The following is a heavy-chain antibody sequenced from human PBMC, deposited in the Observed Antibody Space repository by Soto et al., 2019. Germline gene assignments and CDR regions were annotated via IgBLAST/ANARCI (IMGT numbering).Heavy chain of an antibody. D-gene: IGHD3-9*01. V-gene: IGHV1-18*01. CDR3: AFRSEYYDILTGYYPDFDY. CDR1: GYTFTSYG. J-gene: IGHJ4*02. CDR2: ISAYNGNT. Sequence: ASVKVSCKASGYTFTSYGISWVRQAPGQGLEWMGWISAYNGNTNYAQKLQGRVTMTTDTSTSTAYMELRSLRSDDTAVYYCAFRSEYYDILTGYYPDFDYWGQGTLVTVSS.